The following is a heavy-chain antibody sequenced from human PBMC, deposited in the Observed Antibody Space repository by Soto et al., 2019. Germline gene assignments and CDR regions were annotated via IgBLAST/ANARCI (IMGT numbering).Heavy chain of an antibody. D-gene: IGHD4-17*01. CDR3: AREDGDFQNDY. Sequence: SETLSLTCTVSGCSISSYYWSWIRQPPGKGLEWIGYIYYSGSTNYNPSLKSRVTISVDTSKNQFSLKLSSVTAADTAVYYCAREDGDFQNDYWGQGTLVTVSS. CDR2: IYYSGST. V-gene: IGHV4-59*01. CDR1: GCSISSYY. J-gene: IGHJ4*02.